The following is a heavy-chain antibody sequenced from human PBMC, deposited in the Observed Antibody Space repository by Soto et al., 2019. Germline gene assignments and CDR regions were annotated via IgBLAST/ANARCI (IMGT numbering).Heavy chain of an antibody. J-gene: IGHJ6*02. CDR2: IYYSGSA. CDR3: ARDSGGYDFWSGTYQYYGMDV. Sequence: SETLSLTCTVSGGSISSYFWTWVRQPPGKGLEWIGYIYYSGSANYNPSLKSRVTISVDTSKNQVSLKVSSVTAADTAVYYCARDSGGYDFWSGTYQYYGMDVWGRGTTVTVSS. D-gene: IGHD3-3*01. CDR1: GGSISSYF. V-gene: IGHV4-59*01.